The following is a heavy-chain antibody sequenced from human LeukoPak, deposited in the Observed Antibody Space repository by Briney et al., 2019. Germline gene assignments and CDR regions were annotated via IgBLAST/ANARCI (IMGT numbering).Heavy chain of an antibody. D-gene: IGHD1-26*01. CDR2: IWFDGSNK. V-gene: IGHV3-33*06. Sequence: GGSLRLSCAASGFTFSSYGMHWVRQAPGKGLEWVAVIWFDGSNKYYVDSVRGRFTSSRDNSKNTLYLQMNSLRAEDTAVYYCAKNLLGSAAFSWYFDLWGRGTLVTVSS. CDR1: GFTFSSYG. J-gene: IGHJ2*01. CDR3: AKNLLGSAAFSWYFDL.